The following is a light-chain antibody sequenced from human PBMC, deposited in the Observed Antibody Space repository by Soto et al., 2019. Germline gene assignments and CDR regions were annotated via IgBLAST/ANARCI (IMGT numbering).Light chain of an antibody. J-gene: IGKJ2*01. CDR2: GSS. V-gene: IGKV3-20*01. CDR1: QSVSSGY. Sequence: EIVLTQSPGTLSLSPGETATFSCRASQSVSSGYLAWYQQKFGQAPRLLIHGSSSRASGVPDRFSGSGSGTNFNLTISRREPEDFAVYYCHRYARSPPTFGQGTKVEIK. CDR3: HRYARSPPT.